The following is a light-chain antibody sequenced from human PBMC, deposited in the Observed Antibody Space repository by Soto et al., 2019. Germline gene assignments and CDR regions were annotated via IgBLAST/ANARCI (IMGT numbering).Light chain of an antibody. CDR3: QQYNEWPIT. CDR2: GAS. CDR1: QSVSSN. V-gene: IGKV3-15*01. Sequence: DKVMTQSPATLSVSPGERATLSCRASQSVSSNLAWYQQKPGQAPRLLIYGASTRATGIPARFSGSGSGTEFTLTISSLQSEDFAVYYCQQYNEWPITFGQGTRLEIK. J-gene: IGKJ5*01.